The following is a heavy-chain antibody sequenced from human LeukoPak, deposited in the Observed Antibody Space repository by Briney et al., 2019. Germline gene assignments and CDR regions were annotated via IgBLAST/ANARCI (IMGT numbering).Heavy chain of an antibody. CDR2: ISGSGGST. J-gene: IGHJ4*02. V-gene: IGHV3-23*01. CDR1: GFTFSSYA. CDR3: AKEDRLVGATRRCFDY. Sequence: GGSLRLSCAASGFTFSSYAMSWVRQAPGKGLEWVSAISGSGGSTYYADSVKVQFTISRDNSKNTLYLQMNSLRAEDTAVYYCAKEDRLVGATRRCFDYWGQGTLVTVSS. D-gene: IGHD1-26*01.